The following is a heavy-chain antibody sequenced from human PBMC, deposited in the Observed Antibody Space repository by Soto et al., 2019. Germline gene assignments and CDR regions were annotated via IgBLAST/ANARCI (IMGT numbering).Heavy chain of an antibody. CDR2: INAGNGNT. Sequence: ASVKVSCKASGYTFTSYAMHWVRQAPGQRLEWMGWINAGNGNTKYSQKFQGRVTITRDTSASTAYMELSSLRSEDTAVYYCARAAGDTIFGTAWGEYYYYMDVWGKGTTVTVSS. CDR3: ARAAGDTIFGTAWGEYYYYMDV. CDR1: GYTFTSYA. V-gene: IGHV1-3*01. D-gene: IGHD3-3*01. J-gene: IGHJ6*03.